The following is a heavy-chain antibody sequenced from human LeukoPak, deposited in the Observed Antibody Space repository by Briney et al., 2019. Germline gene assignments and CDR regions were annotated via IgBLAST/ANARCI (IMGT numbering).Heavy chain of an antibody. V-gene: IGHV4-61*05. CDR2: IYYTGSA. Sequence: PSETLSLTCTVSGGSISSSTYYWGWIRQPPEKGLEWIGFIYYTGSASYNPSLKSRVTISVDRSKNQFSLKLSSVTAADTAVYYCARPGGYSRRSGYFQHWGQGTLVTVSS. CDR1: GGSISSSTYY. J-gene: IGHJ1*01. D-gene: IGHD6-13*01. CDR3: ARPGGYSRRSGYFQH.